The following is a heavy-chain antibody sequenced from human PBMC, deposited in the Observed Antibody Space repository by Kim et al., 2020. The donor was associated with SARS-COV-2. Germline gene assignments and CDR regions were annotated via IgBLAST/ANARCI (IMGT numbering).Heavy chain of an antibody. Sequence: KSRVTISVDASKNQFSLKLSSVTAADTAVYYCATVQANCSSTSCKGWFDPWGQGTLVTVSS. V-gene: IGHV4-34*01. D-gene: IGHD2-2*01. CDR3: ATVQANCSSTSCKGWFDP. J-gene: IGHJ5*02.